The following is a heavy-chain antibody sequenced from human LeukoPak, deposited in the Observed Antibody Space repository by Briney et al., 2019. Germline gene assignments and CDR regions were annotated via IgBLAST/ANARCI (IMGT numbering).Heavy chain of an antibody. Sequence: SETLSLTCTVSGGSITTTSYYWGWTRQPPGKGLEWIGSVHYSGSTYNNPSLKSRVTISVDTSKNQFSLKLSSVTAADTAVFFCAREGYTSSWYSGYYYFDYWGQGTLVTVSS. V-gene: IGHV4-39*07. D-gene: IGHD6-13*01. J-gene: IGHJ4*02. CDR3: AREGYTSSWYSGYYYFDY. CDR1: GGSITTTSYY. CDR2: VHYSGST.